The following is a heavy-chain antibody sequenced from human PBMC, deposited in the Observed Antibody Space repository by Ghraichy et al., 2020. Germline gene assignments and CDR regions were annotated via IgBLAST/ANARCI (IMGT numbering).Heavy chain of an antibody. CDR3: ASVNYDILTGYRDWYFDL. Sequence: SETLSLTCTVSGGSISNYYWSWIRQPRGKGLEWIGYIYYSGSTNYNPSLKSRVAISVDTSKNQFSLKLSSVTAADTAVYYCASVNYDILTGYRDWYFDLWGRGTPVSVSS. J-gene: IGHJ2*01. D-gene: IGHD3-9*01. CDR2: IYYSGST. V-gene: IGHV4-59*01. CDR1: GGSISNYY.